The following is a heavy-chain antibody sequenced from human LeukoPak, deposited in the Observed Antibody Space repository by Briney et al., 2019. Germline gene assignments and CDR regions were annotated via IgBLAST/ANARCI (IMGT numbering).Heavy chain of an antibody. V-gene: IGHV4-34*01. Sequence: PSETLSLTCAVYGGSFSGYYWSWIRQPPGKGLEWIGEINHSGSTNYNPSLKSRVTISVDTSKNQFSLKLSSVTAADTAVYYCARGPPKTTVTTPTVYWGQGTLVTVSS. CDR3: ARGPPKTTVTTPTVY. CDR1: GGSFSGYY. J-gene: IGHJ4*02. CDR2: INHSGST. D-gene: IGHD4-17*01.